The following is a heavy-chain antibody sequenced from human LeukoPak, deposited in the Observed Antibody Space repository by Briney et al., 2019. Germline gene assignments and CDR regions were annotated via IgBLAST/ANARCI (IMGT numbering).Heavy chain of an antibody. D-gene: IGHD6-19*01. CDR1: GFTFSSYA. CDR3: VKGRGYSSGWHLLDD. V-gene: IGHV3-64*01. Sequence: GGSLRLSCAASGFTFSSYAMHWVRQAPGKGLEYVSAISSNGGSTYYANSVKGRFTISRDNSKNTLYLQMGSLRVEDTAVYYCVKGRGYSSGWHLLDDWGQGTLATVSS. J-gene: IGHJ4*02. CDR2: ISSNGGST.